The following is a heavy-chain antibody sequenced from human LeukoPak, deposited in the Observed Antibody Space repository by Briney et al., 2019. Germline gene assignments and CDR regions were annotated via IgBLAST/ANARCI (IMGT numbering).Heavy chain of an antibody. CDR2: IKTADSHI. V-gene: IGHV5-51*01. D-gene: IGHD3-22*01. CDR3: ARHFSSAWFGY. CDR1: GYTFANYW. J-gene: IGHJ4*02. Sequence: GESLKISCQGSGYTFANYWIGWVRQKPGKGLEWLGNIKTADSHITHSPSFQGRVTLSADKSISTAYLHLTSLEASDTAMYYCARHFSSAWFGYWGQGTLVTVSS.